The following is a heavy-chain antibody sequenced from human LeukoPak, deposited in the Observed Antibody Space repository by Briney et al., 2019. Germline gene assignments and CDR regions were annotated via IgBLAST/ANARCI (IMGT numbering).Heavy chain of an antibody. Sequence: VASVKVSCKASGYTFTSYYMHWVRQAPGQGLEWMGLINPSGGSTSYAQKFQGRVTMTRDTSTSTVYMELSSLRSEDTAVYYCARGSTRDSSGWYGPGKWFDPWGQGTLVTVSS. CDR2: INPSGGST. J-gene: IGHJ5*02. CDR1: GYTFTSYY. D-gene: IGHD6-19*01. CDR3: ARGSTRDSSGWYGPGKWFDP. V-gene: IGHV1-46*01.